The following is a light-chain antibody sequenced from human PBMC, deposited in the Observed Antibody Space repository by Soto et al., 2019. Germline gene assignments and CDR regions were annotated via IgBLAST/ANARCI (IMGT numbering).Light chain of an antibody. J-gene: IGLJ3*02. V-gene: IGLV2-14*01. CDR3: SSYTSSSTPV. CDR1: SSDVGGYNY. CDR2: EVT. Sequence: QSVLTQPASVSGSPGQSITISCTGTSSDVGGYNYVSWYQQHPGKAPKLMIYEVTHRPSGVSNRFSGSKSGNTASLTISGLQAEDEADYFCSSYTSSSTPVFGGGTKLTFL.